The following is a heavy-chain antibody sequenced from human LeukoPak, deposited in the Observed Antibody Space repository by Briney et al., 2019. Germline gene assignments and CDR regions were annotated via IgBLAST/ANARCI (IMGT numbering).Heavy chain of an antibody. CDR3: AKGPPLGDSSGHVFDY. J-gene: IGHJ4*02. D-gene: IGHD3-22*01. CDR1: GFTFSSYG. V-gene: IGHV3-33*06. CDR2: IWYDGSNK. Sequence: GRSLRLSCAASGFTFSSYGMHWVRQAPGKGLEWVAVIWYDGSNKYYADSVKGRFTISRDNSKNTLYLQMNSLRAEDTAVYYCAKGPPLGDSSGHVFDYWGQGTLVTVSS.